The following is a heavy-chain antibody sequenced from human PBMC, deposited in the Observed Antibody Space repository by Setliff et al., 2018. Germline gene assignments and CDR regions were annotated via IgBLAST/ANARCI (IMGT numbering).Heavy chain of an antibody. J-gene: IGHJ1*01. D-gene: IGHD2-15*01. Sequence: ASVKVSCKASGATFSSYGISWVRQAPGQGFEWMGIINPDEGRANYADKFQDRVTMTTDTSTNTIYMELSSLTLEDTAMYYCARDCRGGGCSPGWAPGYLQHWGHGILVTVSS. CDR2: INPDEGRA. CDR3: ARDCRGGGCSPGWAPGYLQH. CDR1: GATFSSYG. V-gene: IGHV1-46*01.